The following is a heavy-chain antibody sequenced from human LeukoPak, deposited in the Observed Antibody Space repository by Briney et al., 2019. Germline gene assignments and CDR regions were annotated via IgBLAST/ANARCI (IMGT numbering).Heavy chain of an antibody. CDR3: AKSSTAVSGYYSSFDY. J-gene: IGHJ4*02. CDR1: GFTFSSYG. CDR2: IRYDGSNK. D-gene: IGHD3-22*01. V-gene: IGHV3-30*02. Sequence: GGSLRLSCAASGFTFSSYGMHWVRQAPGKGLEWVAFIRYDGSNKYYADSVKGRFTISRDNSKNTLYLQMNSLRAEDTAVYYCAKSSTAVSGYYSSFDYWGQGTLVTVSS.